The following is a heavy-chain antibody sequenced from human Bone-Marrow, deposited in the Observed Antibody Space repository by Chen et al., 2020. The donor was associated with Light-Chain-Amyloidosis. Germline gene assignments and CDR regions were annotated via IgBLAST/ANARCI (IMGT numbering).Heavy chain of an antibody. CDR1: GFTFSTST. Sequence: EVQLVQSGGGLVQPGGSLRLSCAVSGFTFSTSTLNWVRQAPGKGLEWIAVITTSANTIYYADSVTGRFTISRDRARNSLYLEMTSLRDEDTAIYYCARRGGGQLLRQYFDSWGQGTLVTVSS. D-gene: IGHD3-16*01. CDR2: ITTSANTI. V-gene: IGHV3-48*02. J-gene: IGHJ4*02. CDR3: ARRGGGQLLRQYFDS.